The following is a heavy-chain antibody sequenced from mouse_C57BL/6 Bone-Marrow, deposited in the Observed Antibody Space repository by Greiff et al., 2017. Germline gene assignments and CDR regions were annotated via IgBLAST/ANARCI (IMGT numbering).Heavy chain of an antibody. CDR3: ARHDYDDYFDY. Sequence: DVHLVESGGDLVKPGGSLKLSCAASGFTFSSYGMSWVRQTPDKRLEWVATISSGGSYTYYPDSVKGRFTLSRDNAKTTLYLQMSSLKSEDTAMYYCARHDYDDYFDYWGQGTTLTVSS. V-gene: IGHV5-6*01. CDR1: GFTFSSYG. CDR2: ISSGGSYT. J-gene: IGHJ2*01. D-gene: IGHD2-4*01.